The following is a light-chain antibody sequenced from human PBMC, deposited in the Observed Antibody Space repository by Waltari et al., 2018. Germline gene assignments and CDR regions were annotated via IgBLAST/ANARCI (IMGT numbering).Light chain of an antibody. CDR3: QQRSDWLLT. J-gene: IGKJ4*01. V-gene: IGKV3-11*01. Sequence: EIVLTQSPATLSLSPGERATLSCRASQCVSSYLAWYQPKSGQAPRLPFYDASNTATGIPARFSGGGSGTDYSLTISSLEPDDFAVYYCQQRSDWLLTFGGGTKVEIK. CDR2: DAS. CDR1: QCVSSY.